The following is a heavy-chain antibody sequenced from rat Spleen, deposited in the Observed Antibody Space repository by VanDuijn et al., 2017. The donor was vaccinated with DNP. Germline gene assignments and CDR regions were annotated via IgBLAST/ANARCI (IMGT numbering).Heavy chain of an antibody. CDR3: ASTLVNYGTYGYYAMDA. Sequence: QVQLKESGPGLVQPSQTLSLTCTVAGFSLTGYNVHWVRQPPGKGLEWMGVIWNTGGTRYNSALKFRLSISKDTSKSQVFLKMNSLQTEDTATYYCASTLVNYGTYGYYAMDAWGQGTSVTVSS. D-gene: IGHD1-3*01. CDR2: IWNTGGT. J-gene: IGHJ4*01. CDR1: GFSLTGYN. V-gene: IGHV2-41*01.